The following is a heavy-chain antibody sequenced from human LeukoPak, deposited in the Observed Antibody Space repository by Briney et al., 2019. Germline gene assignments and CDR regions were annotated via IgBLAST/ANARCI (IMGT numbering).Heavy chain of an antibody. Sequence: GASVNVSCKASGYTFTSYDINWVRQATGQGLEWMGWMNPNSGNTGYAQKFQGRVTMTRNTSISAAYMELSSLRSEDTAVYYCARGWGSSSWYSWESYYYYGMDVWGQGTTVTVSS. D-gene: IGHD6-13*01. CDR1: GYTFTSYD. J-gene: IGHJ6*02. V-gene: IGHV1-8*01. CDR2: MNPNSGNT. CDR3: ARGWGSSSWYSWESYYYYGMDV.